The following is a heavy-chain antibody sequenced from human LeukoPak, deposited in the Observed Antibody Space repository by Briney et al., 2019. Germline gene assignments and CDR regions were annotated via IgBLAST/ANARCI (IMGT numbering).Heavy chain of an antibody. CDR2: IYASGST. Sequence: SETLSLTCSVSGDSLNSYYWIWIRQPAGEGLEWVGRIYASGSTNYNPSLQSRVTMSVDTSKNQFSLKLSSVTAADTAIYYCARVTAAALDPWGQGTLVTVSS. V-gene: IGHV4-4*07. D-gene: IGHD6-13*01. J-gene: IGHJ5*02. CDR3: ARVTAAALDP. CDR1: GDSLNSYY.